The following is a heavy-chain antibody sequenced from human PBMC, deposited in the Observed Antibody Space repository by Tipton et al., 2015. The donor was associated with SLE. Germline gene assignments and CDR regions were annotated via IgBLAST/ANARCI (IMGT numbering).Heavy chain of an antibody. CDR1: GYTFTNYY. V-gene: IGHV1-46*01. CDR2: INPSGGGT. CDR3: ARNPFDY. Sequence: QSGPEVKKPGASVKVSCKASGYTFTNYYMHWVRQAPGQGLEWMGMINPSGGGTSSAQKFQGRVTMTTDTSTRTVYMQMQSLRSEDTAVYYCARNPFDYWGQGTLVTVSS. J-gene: IGHJ4*02.